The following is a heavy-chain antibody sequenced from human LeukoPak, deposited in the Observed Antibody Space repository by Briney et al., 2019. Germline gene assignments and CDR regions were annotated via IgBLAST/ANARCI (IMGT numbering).Heavy chain of an antibody. D-gene: IGHD6-13*01. CDR1: GYTFTSYG. J-gene: IGHJ5*02. V-gene: IGHV1-18*01. CDR3: ARERSAAGSYSWFDP. Sequence: ASVKVSCKASGYTFTSYGISWVRQAPGQGLEWMGWISAYNGNTNYAQKLQGRVIMTTDTSTSTAYMELRSLRSDDTAVYYCARERSAAGSYSWFDPWGQGTLVTVSS. CDR2: ISAYNGNT.